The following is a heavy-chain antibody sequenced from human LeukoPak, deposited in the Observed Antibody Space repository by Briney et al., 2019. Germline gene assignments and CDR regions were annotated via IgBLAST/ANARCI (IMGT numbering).Heavy chain of an antibody. J-gene: IGHJ4*02. V-gene: IGHV3-43*02. Sequence: GGSLRLSFAASGLSFDDYAMHWVRQAPEKGPEWVCLVNGDGGSTDYTDSVKGRFTIYRDNSKNSLYLQMNSLRTEDTAVYYCAKDFGYSYGTFDYWGQGALVTVSS. CDR3: AKDFGYSYGTFDY. CDR2: VNGDGGST. D-gene: IGHD5-18*01. CDR1: GLSFDDYA.